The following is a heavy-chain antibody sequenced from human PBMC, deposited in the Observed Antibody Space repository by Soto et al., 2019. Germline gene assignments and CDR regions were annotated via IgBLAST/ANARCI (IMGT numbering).Heavy chain of an antibody. CDR3: AKEDTYYYDSSGYYSFGDY. V-gene: IGHV3-23*01. D-gene: IGHD3-22*01. Sequence: PGGSLGLARAASGCTVMSYAISGVRHAPGTGLEWVSAMSGSGGSTYSADSVKGRFTISRDNSKNTLYLQMNSLRAEDTAVYYCAKEDTYYYDSSGYYSFGDYWGQGTLVKGSS. CDR1: GCTVMSYA. CDR2: MSGSGGST. J-gene: IGHJ4*02.